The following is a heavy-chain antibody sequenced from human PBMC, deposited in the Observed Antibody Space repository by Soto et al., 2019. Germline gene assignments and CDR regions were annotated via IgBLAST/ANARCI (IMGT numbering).Heavy chain of an antibody. CDR3: TTCIVGATDYYYYYGMDV. CDR1: GFTFSNAW. D-gene: IGHD1-26*01. CDR2: IKSKTDGGTT. V-gene: IGHV3-15*01. J-gene: IGHJ6*02. Sequence: XGSLRLSCAASGFTFSNAWMSWVRQAPGKGLEWVGRIKSKTDGGTTDYAAPVKGRFTISRDDSKNTLYLQMNSLKTEDTAVYYCTTCIVGATDYYYYYGMDVWGQGTTVTVSS.